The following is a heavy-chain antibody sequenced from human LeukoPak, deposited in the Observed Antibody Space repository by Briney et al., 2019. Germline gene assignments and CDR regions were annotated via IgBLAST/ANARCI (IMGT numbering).Heavy chain of an antibody. CDR1: GFTFSSYG. Sequence: GGSLRLSCAASGFTFSSYGMHWVRQAPGKGLEWVAVIWYDGSNKYYADSVKGRFTISRDNSKNTLYLQMNSLRAEDTAVYYCARVEIAAAGPHYYYGMDVWGQGTTVTVSS. CDR2: IWYDGSNK. V-gene: IGHV3-33*01. D-gene: IGHD6-13*01. J-gene: IGHJ6*02. CDR3: ARVEIAAAGPHYYYGMDV.